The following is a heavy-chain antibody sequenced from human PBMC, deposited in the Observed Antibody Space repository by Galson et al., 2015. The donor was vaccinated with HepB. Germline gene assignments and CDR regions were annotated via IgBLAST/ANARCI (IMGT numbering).Heavy chain of an antibody. Sequence: SVKVSCKASGYTFTGYYMHWVRQAPGQGLEWMGRINPNSGGTNYAQKFQGRVTMTRDTSISTAYMELSRLRSDDTAVYYCAREGVVITDYYYYYYMDVWGKGTTVTVSS. CDR3: AREGVVITDYYYYYYMDV. J-gene: IGHJ6*03. D-gene: IGHD3-22*01. V-gene: IGHV1-2*06. CDR1: GYTFTGYY. CDR2: INPNSGGT.